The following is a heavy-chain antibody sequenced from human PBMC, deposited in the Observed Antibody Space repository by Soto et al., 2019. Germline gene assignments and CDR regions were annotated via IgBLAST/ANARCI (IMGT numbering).Heavy chain of an antibody. V-gene: IGHV3-23*01. Sequence: GGSLRLSCEASGFTFVDYVINFVRHCPLKGLEWVSTIGRGDDKYYADSVKGRFTISRDTSKNTLFLQMNSLRAEDTALYFCAKDGTTGGQHYYGMDVWGQGTTVTVSS. CDR1: GFTFVDYV. CDR3: AKDGTTGGQHYYGMDV. J-gene: IGHJ6*02. CDR2: IGRGDDK. D-gene: IGHD2-15*01.